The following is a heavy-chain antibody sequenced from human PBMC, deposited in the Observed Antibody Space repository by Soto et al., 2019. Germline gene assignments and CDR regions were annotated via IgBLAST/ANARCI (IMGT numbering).Heavy chain of an antibody. D-gene: IGHD3-3*01. Sequence: GASVKVSCKASGGTFSSYAISWVRQAPGQGXEWMGGIIPIFGTANYAQKFQGRVTITADKSTSTAYMELSSLRSEDTAVYYCARGSPPYYDFWSGYPPEYYYYYYGMDVWGQGTTVTISS. CDR3: ARGSPPYYDFWSGYPPEYYYYYYGMDV. CDR1: GGTFSSYA. V-gene: IGHV1-69*06. CDR2: IIPIFGTA. J-gene: IGHJ6*02.